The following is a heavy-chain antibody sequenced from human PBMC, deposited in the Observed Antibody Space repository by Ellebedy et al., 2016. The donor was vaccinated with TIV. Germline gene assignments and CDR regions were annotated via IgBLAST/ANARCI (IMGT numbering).Heavy chain of an antibody. CDR3: ARVRLYFDWGSYSPFDH. D-gene: IGHD3-16*01. Sequence: MPSETLSLTCGVYNGSFSDHHWSWIRQAPGKGLERIGQINYNGDTKYDPSFKSRVTISVDTSKNQVSLNLGSVTAADTAVYYCARVRLYFDWGSYSPFDHWGQGTLVTVSS. CDR2: INYNGDT. J-gene: IGHJ4*02. CDR1: NGSFSDHH. V-gene: IGHV4-34*01.